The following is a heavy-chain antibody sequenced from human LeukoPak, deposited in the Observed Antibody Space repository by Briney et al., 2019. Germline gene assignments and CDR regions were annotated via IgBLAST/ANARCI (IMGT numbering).Heavy chain of an antibody. J-gene: IGHJ4*02. CDR3: ARAEYYGSGSYYNDY. D-gene: IGHD3-10*01. Sequence: SVKVSCKASGGTFSSYAISWVRQAPGQGLEWMGRIIPILGIANYAQKFQGRATITADKSTSTAYMELSSLRSEDTAVYYCARAEYYGSGSYYNDYWGQGTLVTVSS. CDR1: GGTFSSYA. CDR2: IIPILGIA. V-gene: IGHV1-69*04.